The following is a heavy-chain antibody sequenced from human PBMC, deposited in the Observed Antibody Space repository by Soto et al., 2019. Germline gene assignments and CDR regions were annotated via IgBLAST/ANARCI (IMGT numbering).Heavy chain of an antibody. CDR1: GGSVSSGSYY. V-gene: IGHV4-61*01. Sequence: QVQLQESGPGLVKPSETLSLTCTVSGGSVSSGSYYWSWIRQPPGKGLEWIGYIYYSGSTNYNPSLKSRVTIPVATSKIQFSLMLGSVTAADTAVYYCARVTMVRGVLYGMDVWGQGTTVTVSS. J-gene: IGHJ6*02. CDR2: IYYSGST. CDR3: ARVTMVRGVLYGMDV. D-gene: IGHD3-10*01.